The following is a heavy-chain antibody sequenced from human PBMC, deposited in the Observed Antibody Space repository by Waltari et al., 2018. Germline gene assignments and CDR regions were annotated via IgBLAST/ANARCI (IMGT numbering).Heavy chain of an antibody. CDR3: AKVPPNAFDI. J-gene: IGHJ3*02. Sequence: QVQLVESGGGVVQPGGSLRLSCAASGFTFTSYGMHWVRQAPGKGLEWVAFIRYDGSNKYYADSVKGRFTISRDNSKNTLYLQMNSLRAEDTAVYYCAKVPPNAFDIWGQGTMVTVSS. CDR2: IRYDGSNK. V-gene: IGHV3-30*02. CDR1: GFTFTSYG.